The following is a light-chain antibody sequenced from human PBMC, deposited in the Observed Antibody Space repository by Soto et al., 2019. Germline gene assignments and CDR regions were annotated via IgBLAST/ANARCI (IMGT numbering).Light chain of an antibody. CDR2: QDY. CDR3: QAWDTGTVI. V-gene: IGLV3-1*01. Sequence: SSELTQPPSVSVSPGQTASITCSGNKLGNKNVCWYQQKTGQSPVLFIYQDYLRPSGVPERFSGSNSGNTATLTISGTQAMDDADYYCQAWDTGTVIFGGGTQLTVL. CDR1: KLGNKN. J-gene: IGLJ2*01.